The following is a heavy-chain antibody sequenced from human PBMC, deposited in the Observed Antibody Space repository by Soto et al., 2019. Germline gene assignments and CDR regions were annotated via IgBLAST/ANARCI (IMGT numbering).Heavy chain of an antibody. V-gene: IGHV3-11*04. CDR1: GFTFSDHY. Sequence: GGSLRLSCAASGFTFSDHYMSWIRQAPGKGLECVSYITSSGCRTYYADSVKGRFTISRDNSKNTLYLQMSSLRAEDTAVYYCVKDEPHYYDSSGFPDGMDVWGQGTTVTVSS. D-gene: IGHD3-22*01. CDR2: ITSSGCRT. J-gene: IGHJ6*02. CDR3: VKDEPHYYDSSGFPDGMDV.